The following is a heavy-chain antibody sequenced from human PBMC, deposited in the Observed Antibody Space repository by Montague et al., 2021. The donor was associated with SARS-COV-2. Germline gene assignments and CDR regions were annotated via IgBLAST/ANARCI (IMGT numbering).Heavy chain of an antibody. Sequence: SETLSLTCTVSGGSISSSSYYWGWIRQPPGKGLEWIGSIYYSGSTYYXXXLKSRVTISVDTSKNQFSLKLSSVTAADTAVYYCARVISRQNNIVVVGLYYFDYWGQGPLVTVSS. V-gene: IGHV4-39*07. D-gene: IGHD2-15*01. J-gene: IGHJ4*02. CDR3: ARVISRQNNIVVVGLYYFDY. CDR2: IYYSGST. CDR1: GGSISSSSYY.